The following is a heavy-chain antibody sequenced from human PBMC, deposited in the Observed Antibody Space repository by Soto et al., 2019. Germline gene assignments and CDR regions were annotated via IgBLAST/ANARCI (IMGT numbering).Heavy chain of an antibody. D-gene: IGHD3-3*01. V-gene: IGHV3-49*03. Sequence: GGSLRLSCTASGFTFGDYAMSWFRQAPGKGLEWVGFIRSKAYGGTTEYAASVKGRFTISRDDSKSIAYLQMNSLKTEDTAVYYCTKDYDFWSGPTREDYWGQGTLVTVSS. J-gene: IGHJ4*02. CDR1: GFTFGDYA. CDR2: IRSKAYGGTT. CDR3: TKDYDFWSGPTREDY.